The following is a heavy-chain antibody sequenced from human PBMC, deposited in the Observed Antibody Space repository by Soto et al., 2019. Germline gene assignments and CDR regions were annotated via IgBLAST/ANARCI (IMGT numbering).Heavy chain of an antibody. J-gene: IGHJ4*02. V-gene: IGHV3-23*01. CDR3: AKAKEGYDFRSAYYAADY. CDR1: GFTFSSYA. CDR2: ISGSSGST. Sequence: GGSLRLSCAASGFTFSSYAMSWVRQAPGKGLEWVSAISGSSGSTYYPDSVKGRFTISRDNPKNTLYLQMNSLRAEDTAVYYCAKAKEGYDFRSAYYAADYWGQGTLVTVSS. D-gene: IGHD3-3*01.